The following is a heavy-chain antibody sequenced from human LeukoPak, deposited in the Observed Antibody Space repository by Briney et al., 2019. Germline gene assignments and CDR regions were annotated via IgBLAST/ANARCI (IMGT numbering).Heavy chain of an antibody. D-gene: IGHD3-22*01. CDR1: GGSISSYY. J-gene: IGHJ4*02. CDR3: ARVGSSGYFDY. V-gene: IGHV4-59*01. CDR2: IYYSGST. Sequence: SETLSLTCTVSGGSISSYYWSWIRQPPGKGLEWIGYIYYSGSTNYNPSLKSRVTISVDTSKNQFSLKLSSVTAADTSVYYCARVGSSGYFDYWGQGTLVTVSS.